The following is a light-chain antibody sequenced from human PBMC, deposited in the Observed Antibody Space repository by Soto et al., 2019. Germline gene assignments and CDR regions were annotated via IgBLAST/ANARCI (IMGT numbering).Light chain of an antibody. V-gene: IGLV2-14*01. CDR2: DVS. Sequence: QSVLTQPASVSGSPGQSITISCTGTSSDVGGYNYVSWYQQHPGKAPKLMIYDVSHRPAGVSNRFSGSKSATTASLTISRLQAEDEADYYCSSYTSSSTLVFGGGTKVTVL. CDR3: SSYTSSSTLV. CDR1: SSDVGGYNY. J-gene: IGLJ3*02.